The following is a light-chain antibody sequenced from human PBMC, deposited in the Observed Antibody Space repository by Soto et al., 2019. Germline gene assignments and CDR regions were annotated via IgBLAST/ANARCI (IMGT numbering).Light chain of an antibody. V-gene: IGKV3-20*01. CDR1: QSVNSNY. J-gene: IGKJ5*01. CDR3: QQYDNSIT. CDR2: GAS. Sequence: EIALTQSQDTVSLSPGETATRACRASQSVNSNYLAWYQHKPGRAPRLLIYGASNRATGIPDRFSGSGSGTDFSLTISRLEPEDFAVFYCQQYDNSITFGQGTRLEIE.